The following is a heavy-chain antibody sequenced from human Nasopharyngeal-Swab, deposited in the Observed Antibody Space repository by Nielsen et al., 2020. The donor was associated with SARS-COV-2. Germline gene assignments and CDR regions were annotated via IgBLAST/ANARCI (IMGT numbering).Heavy chain of an antibody. CDR1: GFTFNSYS. CDR3: ARIAGRGSIYYYYMDV. CDR2: ISGSGSYV. J-gene: IGHJ6*03. D-gene: IGHD1-26*01. Sequence: GESLKISCAGSGFTFNSYSMIWVRQVPGEGLEWVSSISGSGSYVYYADSVKGRFTISKDSAKTSLYLQMNSLRADDTAVYFCARIAGRGSIYYYYMDVWGTGTTVTVSS. V-gene: IGHV3-21*01.